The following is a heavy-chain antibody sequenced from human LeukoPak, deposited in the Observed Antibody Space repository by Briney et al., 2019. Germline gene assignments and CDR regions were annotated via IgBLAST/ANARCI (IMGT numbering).Heavy chain of an antibody. CDR2: IYYSGST. Sequence: PSETLSLTCTVSGGSISRYYWSWIRQPPGKGLERIAYIYYSGSTNYNPSLKSRVTISVDTSKNQLSLKLSSVTAADTAVYYCARHSASTGYPMAYWGQGTLVTVSS. D-gene: IGHD3-22*01. J-gene: IGHJ4*02. CDR3: ARHSASTGYPMAY. V-gene: IGHV4-59*08. CDR1: GGSISRYY.